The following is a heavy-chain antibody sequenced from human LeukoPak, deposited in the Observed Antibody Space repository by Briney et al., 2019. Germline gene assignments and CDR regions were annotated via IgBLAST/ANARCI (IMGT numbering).Heavy chain of an antibody. Sequence: GGSLRLSCVASGFTFSNSWMSWVRQAPGKGLEWVSAISGSGGRTYYADSVKGRFIISRDNSESTLFLQMNGLRAEDTAIYFCATGAYCDHWGQGTLVTVSS. CDR1: GFTFSNSW. CDR2: ISGSGGRT. CDR3: ATGAYCDH. V-gene: IGHV3-23*01. J-gene: IGHJ4*02.